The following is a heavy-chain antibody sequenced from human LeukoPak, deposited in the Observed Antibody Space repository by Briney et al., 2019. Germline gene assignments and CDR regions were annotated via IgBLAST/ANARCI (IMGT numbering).Heavy chain of an antibody. V-gene: IGHV1-69*13. CDR2: IIPIFGTA. CDR3: ARQPMPRSTFDH. J-gene: IGHJ4*02. D-gene: IGHD1-1*01. Sequence: GASVKVSCKASGGIFSSYAISWVRQAPGQGLEWMGGIIPIFGTANYAQKFQGRVTITADDSTSTAYMELSSLRSEDTAVYYCARQPMPRSTFDHWGQGTLVTVSS. CDR1: GGIFSSYA.